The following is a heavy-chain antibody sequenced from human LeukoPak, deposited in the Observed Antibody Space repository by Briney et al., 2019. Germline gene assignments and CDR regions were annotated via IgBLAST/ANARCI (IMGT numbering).Heavy chain of an antibody. CDR3: AKRSLTAPPYYFDY. CDR2: IRGSGGST. V-gene: IGHV3-23*01. CDR1: GFTFSTYA. J-gene: IGHJ4*02. Sequence: GGSLRLSCAASGFTFSTYAMSWVRQAPGKGLECVSTIRGSGGSTYYADSVKGRFTISRDNSKNTLYLQMNSLRAEDTAVYYCAKRSLTAPPYYFDYWGQGTLVSVSS.